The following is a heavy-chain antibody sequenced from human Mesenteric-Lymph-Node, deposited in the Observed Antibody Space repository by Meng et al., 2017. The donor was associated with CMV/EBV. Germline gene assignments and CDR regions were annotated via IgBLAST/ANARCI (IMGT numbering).Heavy chain of an antibody. CDR3: ARDDDGDSYGSGIYYVPGWH. D-gene: IGHD3-10*01. CDR1: GFYIRDYH. CDR2: VRSSDTYK. J-gene: IGHJ4*02. Sequence: GESLKISCASSGFYIRDYHLNRDRHVPGKGLEWVSSVRSSDTYKFYGDSVKSRFTISRDNSKNTVSLQMNSLRAEDTALYYCARDDDGDSYGSGIYYVPGWHWGQGSLVTVSS. V-gene: IGHV3-21*01.